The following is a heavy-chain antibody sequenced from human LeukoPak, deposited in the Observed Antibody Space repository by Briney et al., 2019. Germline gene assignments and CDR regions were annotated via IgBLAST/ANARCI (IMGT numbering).Heavy chain of an antibody. CDR1: GFTFSSYA. Sequence: GGSLRLSCAPSGFTFSSYAMSWVRQAPGKGLEWVSAISGSGGSTYYADSVKGRFTISRDNSKNTLYLQMNSLRAEDTAVYYCAKDKYYDILTRPMYFDYWGQGTLVTVSS. CDR3: AKDKYYDILTRPMYFDY. V-gene: IGHV3-23*01. CDR2: ISGSGGST. D-gene: IGHD3-9*01. J-gene: IGHJ4*02.